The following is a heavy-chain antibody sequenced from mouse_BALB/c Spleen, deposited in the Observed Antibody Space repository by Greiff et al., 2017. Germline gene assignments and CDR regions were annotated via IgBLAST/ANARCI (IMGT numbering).Heavy chain of an antibody. D-gene: IGHD1-1*01. CDR3: ARGSYGSSWYFDY. J-gene: IGHJ2*01. CDR1: GFTFSSFG. Sequence: EVKVEESGGGLVQPGGSRKLSCAASGFTFSSFGMHWVRQAPEKGLEWVAYISSGSSTIYYADKVKGRFTISSDNPKNTLFLQMTSLRSEDTAMYYCARGSYGSSWYFDYWGQGTTLTVSS. V-gene: IGHV5-17*02. CDR2: ISSGSSTI.